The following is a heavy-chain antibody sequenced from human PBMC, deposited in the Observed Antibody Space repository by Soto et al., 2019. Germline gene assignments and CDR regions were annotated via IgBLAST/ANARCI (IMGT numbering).Heavy chain of an antibody. CDR2: FRTSGDGGTT. CDR1: GFTFSSYS. V-gene: IGHV3-23*01. Sequence: GGSLRLSCAASGFTFSSYSMSWVRQAPGKGLEWVSGFRTSGDGGTTYYADSVKSRFTISRDNSKNMLFLQMNSLRAEDTAIYYCAKKVNSGPGSQYFDYWGQGTLVTVSS. CDR3: AKKVNSGPGSQYFDY. J-gene: IGHJ4*02. D-gene: IGHD3-10*01.